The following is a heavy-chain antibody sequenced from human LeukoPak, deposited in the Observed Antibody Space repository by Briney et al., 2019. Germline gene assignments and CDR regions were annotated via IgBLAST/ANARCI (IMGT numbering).Heavy chain of an antibody. CDR3: ARTSIAARRYYYYYMDV. J-gene: IGHJ6*03. Sequence: SETLSLTCTVSGGSISSSSYYWGWIRQPPGKGLEWIGSIYYSGSTYYNPSLKSRVTISVDTSKNQFSLKLSSVTAADTAVYYCARTSIAARRYYYYYMDVWGKGTTVTVSS. D-gene: IGHD6-6*01. CDR1: GGSISSSSYY. V-gene: IGHV4-39*07. CDR2: IYYSGST.